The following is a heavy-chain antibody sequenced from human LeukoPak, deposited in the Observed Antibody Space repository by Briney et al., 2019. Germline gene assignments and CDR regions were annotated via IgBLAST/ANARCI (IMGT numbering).Heavy chain of an antibody. CDR2: ISYDGSNK. CDR3: AKDAQVYSTYDWRWFDP. Sequence: GGSLRLSCAASGFTFSSYAMHWVRQAPGKGLEWVAVISYDGSNKYYADSVKGRFTISRDNSKNTLYLQMNSLRAEDTAIYYCAKDAQVYSTYDWRWFDPWGQGTPVTVSS. J-gene: IGHJ5*02. D-gene: IGHD4-11*01. CDR1: GFTFSSYA. V-gene: IGHV3-30-3*01.